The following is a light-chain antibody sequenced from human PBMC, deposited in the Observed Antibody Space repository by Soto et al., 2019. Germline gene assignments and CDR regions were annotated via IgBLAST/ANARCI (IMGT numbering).Light chain of an antibody. CDR3: QQYESTPPT. V-gene: IGKV4-1*01. Sequence: DIVMTQSPDSLAVSLGERATIHCKSSQSVLYSSNTKNYLAWYQQRPGQPPKLLIYWASTRESGVPDRFSGSGSGTDFTLTITSLQAEDVAVYYCQQYESTPPTFGQGTKLEIK. J-gene: IGKJ2*01. CDR2: WAS. CDR1: QSVLYSSNTKNY.